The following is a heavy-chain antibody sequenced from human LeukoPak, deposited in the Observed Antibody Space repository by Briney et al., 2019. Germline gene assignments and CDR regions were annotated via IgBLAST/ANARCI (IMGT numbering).Heavy chain of an antibody. CDR3: AKGGKWDVTPFDY. J-gene: IGHJ4*02. V-gene: IGHV3-23*01. D-gene: IGHD1-26*01. Sequence: DSVKGRFTISRDNSKNTLYLQVNSLRAEDTAVYYCAKGGKWDVTPFDYWGQGTLVTVSS.